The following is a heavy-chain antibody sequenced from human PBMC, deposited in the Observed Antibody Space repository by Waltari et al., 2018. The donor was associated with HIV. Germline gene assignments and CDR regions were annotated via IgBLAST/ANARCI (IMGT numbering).Heavy chain of an antibody. J-gene: IGHJ6*02. CDR3: ASIAYCGGDCYPRGMDV. Sequence: EVPLVAYGGGLVQHGRSLRLSCAGSGFNVSSNSMSRVRQAPGKGLEWVSVIYSGGSTYYADSVKGRFTISRDNSKNTLYLQMNSLRAEDTAVYYCASIAYCGGDCYPRGMDVWGQGTTVTVSS. CDR2: IYSGGST. V-gene: IGHV3-66*01. D-gene: IGHD2-21*02. CDR1: GFNVSSNS.